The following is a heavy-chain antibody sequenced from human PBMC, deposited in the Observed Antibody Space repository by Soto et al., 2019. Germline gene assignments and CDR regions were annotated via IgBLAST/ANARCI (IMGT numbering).Heavy chain of an antibody. Sequence: EVQLVESGGGLVKPGGSLRLSCAASGFTFSSYSMNWVRQPPGKGLEWVSSISSSSSYIYYADSVKGRFTISRDNAKNSLYLQMNSLRAEDTAVYYCAREGIAVAGYYFDYWGQGTLVTVSS. J-gene: IGHJ4*02. CDR1: GFTFSSYS. CDR3: AREGIAVAGYYFDY. D-gene: IGHD6-19*01. CDR2: ISSSSSYI. V-gene: IGHV3-21*01.